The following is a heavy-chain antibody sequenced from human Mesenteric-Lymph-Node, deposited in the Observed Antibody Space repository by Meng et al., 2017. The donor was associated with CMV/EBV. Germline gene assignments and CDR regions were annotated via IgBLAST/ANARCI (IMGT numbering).Heavy chain of an antibody. V-gene: IGHV3-74*01. CDR1: GFTFSSYW. D-gene: IGHD3-10*01. CDR3: ATESGSTGAFDI. J-gene: IGHJ3*02. Sequence: GGSLRLSCAASGFTFSSYWMHWVRQAPGKGLVWVSRINSDGSSTSYADSVKGRFTISRDNAKNTLYLQMNSLRAEDTAVYYCATESGSTGAFDIWGQGTMVTVSS. CDR2: INSDGSST.